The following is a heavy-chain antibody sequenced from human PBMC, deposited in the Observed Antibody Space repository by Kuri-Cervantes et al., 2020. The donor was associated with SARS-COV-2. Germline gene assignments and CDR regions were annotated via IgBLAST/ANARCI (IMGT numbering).Heavy chain of an antibody. CDR3: ARVLAARPGGVDY. V-gene: IGHV4-34*01. Sequence: SQTLSLTCAVYGGSFSGYYWSWIRQPPGKGLEWIGEINHSGSTNYNPSLKSRVTTSVDTSKNQFSLKLSSVTAADTAVYYCARVLAARPGGVDYWGQGTLVTVSS. J-gene: IGHJ4*02. D-gene: IGHD6-6*01. CDR1: GGSFSGYY. CDR2: INHSGST.